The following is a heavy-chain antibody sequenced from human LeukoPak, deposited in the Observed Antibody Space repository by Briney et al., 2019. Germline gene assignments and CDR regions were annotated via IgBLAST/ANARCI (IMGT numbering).Heavy chain of an antibody. V-gene: IGHV3-30*18. Sequence: PGRSLRLSCAASGFTFSRYGMNWVRQAPGKGLEGVAAMSYDGSKKYYADSVKGRFTISRDTSDNTVFLQMNSLSAEDTAVYYCAKDGAFWSGYPKDWGQGTLVTVSS. CDR1: GFTFSRYG. CDR2: MSYDGSKK. D-gene: IGHD3-3*01. J-gene: IGHJ4*02. CDR3: AKDGAFWSGYPKD.